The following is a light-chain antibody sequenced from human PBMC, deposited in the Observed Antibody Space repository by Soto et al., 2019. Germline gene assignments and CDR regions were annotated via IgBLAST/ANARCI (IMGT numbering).Light chain of an antibody. J-gene: IGKJ2*01. CDR2: GSS. CDR1: QSVTNNY. CDR3: QQYGSSPPYT. V-gene: IGKV3-20*01. Sequence: EVVLTQSPCTLSLSPGESATLSCRASQSVTNNYFAWYQQKPDQAPKLLIFGSSDRDTGIPDRFSGSGSGTDFTLTISSLEPEDFAVYYCQQYGSSPPYTFGQGTKLEIK.